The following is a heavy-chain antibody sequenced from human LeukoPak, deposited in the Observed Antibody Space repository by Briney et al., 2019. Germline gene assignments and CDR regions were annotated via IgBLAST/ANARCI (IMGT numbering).Heavy chain of an antibody. CDR2: IYYSGST. J-gene: IGHJ6*03. V-gene: IGHV4-59*01. CDR1: GGSISSYY. Sequence: SETLSLTCTVSGGSISSYYWSWIRQPPGKGLEWIGYIYYSGSTNYNPSLKSRVTISVDTSNNQFSLKLSSVTAADTAVYYCARGVAPYCGGDCYSDYYYYYYMDVWGKGTTVTVSS. D-gene: IGHD2-21*01. CDR3: ARGVAPYCGGDCYSDYYYYYYMDV.